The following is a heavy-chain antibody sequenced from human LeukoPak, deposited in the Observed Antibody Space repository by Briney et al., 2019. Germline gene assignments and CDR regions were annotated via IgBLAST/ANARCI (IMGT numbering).Heavy chain of an antibody. CDR1: GGSFSSYY. CDR2: INHSGST. D-gene: IGHD3-3*01. V-gene: IGHV4-34*01. Sequence: PSETLSLTCAVYGGSFSSYYWSWIRQPPGKGLEWIGEINHSGSTNYNPSLKSRVTISVDTSKNQFSLKLSSVTAADTAVYYCARGRYYDFWSGHTNWFDPWGQGTLVTVSS. CDR3: ARGRYYDFWSGHTNWFDP. J-gene: IGHJ5*02.